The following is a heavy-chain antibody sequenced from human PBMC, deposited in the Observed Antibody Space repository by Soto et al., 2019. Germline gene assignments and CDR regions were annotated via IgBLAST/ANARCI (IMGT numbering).Heavy chain of an antibody. Sequence: QITLKESGPTLVKPTQTLTLTCTFSGFSLSTGGVGVGWIRQPPGKALEWLALIYWDDDKRDSPSLNSRLTVTKDTSKNPVVLTMTNMDPVDTATYYCAHSRCGGDCLRSYSSHYYYGMDVWGQGTTVTVSS. V-gene: IGHV2-5*02. CDR3: AHSRCGGDCLRSYSSHYYYGMDV. D-gene: IGHD2-21*02. CDR1: GFSLSTGGVG. J-gene: IGHJ6*02. CDR2: IYWDDDK.